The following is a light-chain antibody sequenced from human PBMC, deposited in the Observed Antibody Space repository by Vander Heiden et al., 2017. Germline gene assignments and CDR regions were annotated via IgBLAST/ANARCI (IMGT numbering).Light chain of an antibody. CDR2: EVS. V-gene: IGLV2-14*01. Sequence: QSALTQPASVSGSPGQSITIPCIGTSSDVGGYKSVSWYQQYPGKAPQLMIYEVSNRPSGVSNRFSGSKSGNTASLTISGLQAEDEADYYCSSYTSSSTLVFGGGTKVTVL. CDR1: SSDVGGYKS. J-gene: IGLJ2*01. CDR3: SSYTSSSTLV.